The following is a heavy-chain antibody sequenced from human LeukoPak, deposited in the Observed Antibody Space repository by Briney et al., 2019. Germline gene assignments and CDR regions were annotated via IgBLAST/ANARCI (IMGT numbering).Heavy chain of an antibody. CDR1: GFTFSSYA. CDR3: ANGRELLTPNDY. Sequence: PGGSLRLSCAASGFTFSSYAMTWVRQAPGKGLEWVSAISGSGDTTYYADSVKGRFTISRDNSKNTLYLQMNSLRAEDTAVYYCANGRELLTPNDYWGQGTLVTVSS. V-gene: IGHV3-23*01. J-gene: IGHJ4*02. CDR2: ISGSGDTT. D-gene: IGHD1-26*01.